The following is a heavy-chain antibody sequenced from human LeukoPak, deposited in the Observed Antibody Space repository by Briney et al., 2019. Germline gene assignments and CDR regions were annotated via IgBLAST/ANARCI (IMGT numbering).Heavy chain of an antibody. CDR3: ARVMGDLASLYHMDV. CDR2: VYYSGST. D-gene: IGHD3-16*01. Sequence: SETLSLTCTVSGGSISGPYWSWVRQPPGKGLEWIGDVYYSGSTHQNPSLKSRVTISVETSKNQFSLKLRSVTAADTAVYYCARVMGDLASLYHMDVWGKGTTVTVSS. J-gene: IGHJ6*03. V-gene: IGHV4-59*11. CDR1: GGSISGPY.